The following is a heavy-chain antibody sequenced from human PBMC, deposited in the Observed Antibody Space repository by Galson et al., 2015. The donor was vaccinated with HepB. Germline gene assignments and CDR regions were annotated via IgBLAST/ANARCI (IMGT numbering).Heavy chain of an antibody. Sequence: ETLSLTCTFSGGSIISRSYFWGWIRQPPGKGLEWIGSIYHSGSTYYNPSLKSRVTISVDTPKNQISLRLSSVTAADTAVFYCARTHCRSTKCLHSYGLDVWGQGTTVTVSS. V-gene: IGHV4-39*01. D-gene: IGHD2-2*01. CDR1: GGSIISRSYF. CDR3: ARTHCRSTKCLHSYGLDV. CDR2: IYHSGST. J-gene: IGHJ6*02.